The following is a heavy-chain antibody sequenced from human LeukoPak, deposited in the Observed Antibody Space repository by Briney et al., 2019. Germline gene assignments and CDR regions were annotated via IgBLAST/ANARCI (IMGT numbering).Heavy chain of an antibody. J-gene: IGHJ4*02. V-gene: IGHV4-30-4*08. CDR2: IYYSGST. CDR3: ARANYGSGSLDY. D-gene: IGHD3-10*01. CDR1: GGSISSGDYY. Sequence: PSQTLSLTCTVSGGSISSGDYYLSWIRQPPGKGLEWIGYIYYSGSTYYNPSLKSRVTISVDTSKNQFSLKLSSVTAADTAVYYCARANYGSGSLDYWGQGTLVTVSS.